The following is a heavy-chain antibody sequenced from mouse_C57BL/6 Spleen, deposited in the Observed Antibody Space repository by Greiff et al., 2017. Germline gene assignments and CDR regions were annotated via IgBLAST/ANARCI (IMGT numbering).Heavy chain of an antibody. D-gene: IGHD2-5*01. Sequence: QVQLQQPGAELVMPGASVKLSCKASGYTFTSYWMHWVKQRPGQGLEWIGEIDPSDSYTNYNQKFKGKSTLTVDKSSSTAYMQLSSLTSEDSAVYYCARRESNYGGFAYWGQGTLVTVSA. J-gene: IGHJ3*01. CDR2: IDPSDSYT. CDR1: GYTFTSYW. CDR3: ARRESNYGGFAY. V-gene: IGHV1-69*01.